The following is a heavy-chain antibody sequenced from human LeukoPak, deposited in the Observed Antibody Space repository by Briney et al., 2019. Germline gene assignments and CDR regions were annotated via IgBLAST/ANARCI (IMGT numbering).Heavy chain of an antibody. V-gene: IGHV3-23*01. CDR2: ISGSGGST. J-gene: IGHJ6*03. CDR1: GFTFSSYA. D-gene: IGHD3-9*01. Sequence: GGSLRLSCAASGFTFSSYAMSWVRQAPGKGLEWVSAISGSGGSTYYADSVKGRFTISRDNSKNTLYLQMNSLRAEDTAVYYCAKDSRNEITVLTGYWIPLVYYYYYMDVWGKGTTVTISS. CDR3: AKDSRNEITVLTGYWIPLVYYYYYMDV.